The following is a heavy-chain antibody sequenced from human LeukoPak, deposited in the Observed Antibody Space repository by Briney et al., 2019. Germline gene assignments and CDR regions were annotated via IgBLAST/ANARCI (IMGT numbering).Heavy chain of an antibody. J-gene: IGHJ5*02. CDR2: IYYSGST. CDR1: GGSISSYY. Sequence: PSETLSLTCTVSGGSISSYYWSWIRQPPGKGLEWIGYIYYSGSTNYNPSLKSRVTISVDTSKNQFSLKLSSVTAADTAVYYCARGHDYGDANWFDLWGQGTLVTVSS. CDR3: ARGHDYGDANWFDL. D-gene: IGHD4-17*01. V-gene: IGHV4-59*01.